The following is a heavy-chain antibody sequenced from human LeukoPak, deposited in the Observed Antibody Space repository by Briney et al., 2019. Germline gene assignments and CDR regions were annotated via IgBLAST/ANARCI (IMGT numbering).Heavy chain of an antibody. J-gene: IGHJ4*02. D-gene: IGHD3-10*01. V-gene: IGHV3-23*01. CDR1: GFTFSSYA. CDR2: ISGSGGST. CDR3: AKDQDPHSYGSGSYAPFDY. Sequence: GGSLRLSCAASGFTFSSYAMSWVRQAPGKGLEWVSHISGSGGSTKYSGSVKGRFTISRDNSKNTLYLQINSLRADDTAVYYCAKDQDPHSYGSGSYAPFDYWGQGTLVTVSS.